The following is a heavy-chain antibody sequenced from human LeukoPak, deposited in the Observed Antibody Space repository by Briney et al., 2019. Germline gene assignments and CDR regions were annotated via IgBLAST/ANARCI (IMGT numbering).Heavy chain of an antibody. CDR1: GGSFSDYY. CDR3: ARGLPQGHFDY. CDR2: INHSGST. Sequence: PSETLSLTCAVYGGSFSDYYWSWIRQPPGKGLEWIGEINHSGSTNYNPSLKSRVTISVDTSKNQFSLKLSSVTAADTAVYYCARGLPQGHFDYWGQGTLVTVSS. V-gene: IGHV4-34*01. J-gene: IGHJ4*02.